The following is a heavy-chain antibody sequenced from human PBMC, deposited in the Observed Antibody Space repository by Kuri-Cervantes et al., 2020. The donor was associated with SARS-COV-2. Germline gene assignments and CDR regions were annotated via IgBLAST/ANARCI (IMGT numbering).Heavy chain of an antibody. CDR1: GGSISSHY. CDR3: ARGINDYADYGLDY. V-gene: IGHV4-59*11. Sequence: SETLSLTCTVSGGSISSHYWSWIRQPPGKGLEWIGYIYYSGSTNYNPSLKSRVTISVDTSKNQFSLKLSSVTAADTAVYYCARGINDYADYGLDYWGQGTLVTVSS. CDR2: IYYSGST. J-gene: IGHJ4*02. D-gene: IGHD4-17*01.